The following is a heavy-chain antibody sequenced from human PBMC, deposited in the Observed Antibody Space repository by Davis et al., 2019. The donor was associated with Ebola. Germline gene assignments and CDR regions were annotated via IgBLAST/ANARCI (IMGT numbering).Heavy chain of an antibody. D-gene: IGHD5-12*01. CDR2: IYYSGST. CDR1: GGSISSYY. CDR3: ARPVSRYDFFDY. J-gene: IGHJ4*02. Sequence: MPSETLSLTCTVSGGSISSYYWSWIRQPPGKGLEWVGYIYYSGSTNCNPSLKSRVTISVDTSKNQFSLKLSSVTAADTAVYYCARPVSRYDFFDYWGQGTLVTVSS. V-gene: IGHV4-59*08.